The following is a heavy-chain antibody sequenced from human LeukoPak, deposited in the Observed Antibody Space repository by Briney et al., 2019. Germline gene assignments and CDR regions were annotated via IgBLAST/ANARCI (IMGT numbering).Heavy chain of an antibody. CDR1: GFTFSDYY. J-gene: IGHJ4*02. Sequence: GGSLRLSCAASGFTFSDYYMSWIRQAPGKGLEWVSYISSSGSTIYYADSVKGRFTISRDNAKNSLYLQMNSLRAEDTALYYCAKDRIIVLPPAIAPVDYWGQGTLVTVSS. CDR3: AKDRIIVLPPAIAPVDY. V-gene: IGHV3-11*01. CDR2: ISSSGSTI. D-gene: IGHD2-2*01.